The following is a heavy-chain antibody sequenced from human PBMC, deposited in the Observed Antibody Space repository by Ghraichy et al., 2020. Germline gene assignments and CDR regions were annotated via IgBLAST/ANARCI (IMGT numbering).Heavy chain of an antibody. Sequence: LSLTCAASGFTFSSYAMSWVRQAPGKGLEWVSAISGSGGSTYYADSVKGRFTISRDNSKNTLYLQMNSLRAEDTAVYYCAKDPLMTTVTSRPGWYFDLWGRGTLVTVSS. CDR1: GFTFSSYA. CDR3: AKDPLMTTVTSRPGWYFDL. CDR2: ISGSGGST. V-gene: IGHV3-23*01. J-gene: IGHJ2*01. D-gene: IGHD4-17*01.